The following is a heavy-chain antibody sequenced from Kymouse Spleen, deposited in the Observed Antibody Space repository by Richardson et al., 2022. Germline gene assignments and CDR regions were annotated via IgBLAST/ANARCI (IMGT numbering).Heavy chain of an antibody. V-gene: IGHV3-73*02. D-gene: IGHD6-13*01. CDR3: TRQGEQLVHNWFDP. Sequence: EVQLVESGGGLVQPGGSLKLSCAASGFTFSGSAMHWVRQASGKGLEWVGRIRSKANSYATAYAASVKGRFTISRDDSKNTAYLQMNSLKTEDTAVYYCTRQGEQLVHNWFDPWGQGTLVTVSS. CDR1: GFTFSGSA. CDR2: IRSKANSYAT. J-gene: IGHJ5*02.